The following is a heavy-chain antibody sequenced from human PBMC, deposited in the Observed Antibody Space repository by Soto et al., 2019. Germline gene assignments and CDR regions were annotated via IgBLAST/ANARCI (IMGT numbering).Heavy chain of an antibody. J-gene: IGHJ4*02. CDR3: ARDWYEDY. CDR1: GFTFSSYA. V-gene: IGHV3-23*01. CDR2: ISSDGNT. D-gene: IGHD6-13*01. Sequence: EVQLLESGGGLVQPGGSLRLSCAASGFTFSSYAMTWVRQAPGKGLEWVSVISSDGNTSYAGSVKGRFTISKNNSKNMVDLQMNSLRAEDTAVYYCARDWYEDYWGQGILVTVSS.